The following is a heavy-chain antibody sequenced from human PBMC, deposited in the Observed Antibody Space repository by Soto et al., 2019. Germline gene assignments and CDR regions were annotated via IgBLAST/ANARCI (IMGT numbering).Heavy chain of an antibody. CDR2: ISGSGGST. CDR3: AKEYYDILTGPAGDDAFDI. D-gene: IGHD3-9*01. J-gene: IGHJ3*02. V-gene: IGHV3-23*01. Sequence: GGSLRLSCAASGFTFSSYAMSWVRQAPGKGLEWVSAISGSGGSTHYADSVKGRFTISRDNSKNTLYLQMNSLRAEDTAVYYCAKEYYDILTGPAGDDAFDIWGQGTMVTVSS. CDR1: GFTFSSYA.